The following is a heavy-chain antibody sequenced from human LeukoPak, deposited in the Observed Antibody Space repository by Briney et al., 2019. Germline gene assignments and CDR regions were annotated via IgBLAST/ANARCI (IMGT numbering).Heavy chain of an antibody. J-gene: IGHJ6*03. CDR3: ARALRGSSHFYYYYYMDV. CDR2: IYYSGST. Sequence: PSETLSLTCTVSGGSISGYYWSWIRQPPGKGLEWIGYIYYSGSTNYNPSLKSRVTISVDTSKNQFSLKLSSVTAADTAVYYCARALRGSSHFYYYYYMDVWGKGTTVTVSS. V-gene: IGHV4-59*01. D-gene: IGHD6-6*01. CDR1: GGSISGYY.